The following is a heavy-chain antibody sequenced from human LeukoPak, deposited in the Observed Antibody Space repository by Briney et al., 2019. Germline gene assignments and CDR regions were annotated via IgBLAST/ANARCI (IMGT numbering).Heavy chain of an antibody. CDR3: ARSIQLWLTTRYYYYMDV. Sequence: SETLSLTCAVYGGSFSGYYWSWIRQPPGKGLEWIGEINHSGSTNYNPSLKSRVTISVDTSKNQFSLKLSSVTAADTAVYYCARSIQLWLTTRYYYYMDVWCKGTTVTVSS. J-gene: IGHJ6*03. V-gene: IGHV4-34*01. CDR2: INHSGST. D-gene: IGHD5-18*01. CDR1: GGSFSGYY.